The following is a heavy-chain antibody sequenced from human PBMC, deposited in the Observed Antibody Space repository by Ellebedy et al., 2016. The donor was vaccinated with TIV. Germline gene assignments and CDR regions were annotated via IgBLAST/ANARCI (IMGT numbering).Heavy chain of an antibody. J-gene: IGHJ1*01. Sequence: GGSLRLSCAASGFTFSSYAMSWVRQAPGKGLEWVATISYDGSNKYYADSVKGRFTISRDNSKNTLYLQMNSLRAEDTAVYYCASGSSGWEEYFQHWGQGTLVTVSS. D-gene: IGHD6-19*01. CDR1: GFTFSSYA. CDR2: ISYDGSNK. CDR3: ASGSSGWEEYFQH. V-gene: IGHV3-30-3*01.